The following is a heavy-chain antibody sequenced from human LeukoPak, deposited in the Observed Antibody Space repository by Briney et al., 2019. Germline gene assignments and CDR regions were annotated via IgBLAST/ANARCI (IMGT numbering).Heavy chain of an antibody. V-gene: IGHV5-51*01. CDR1: GYSFTSYW. Sequence: GESLKISCKGSGYSFTSYWIAWVRPMPGKGLEWMGTIYPGDSDTRYSPSFQGQVTISADKSISTDYLQWSSLKASDTAMYYCASDHYYDSSASFGYWGQGTLVTVSS. CDR2: IYPGDSDT. J-gene: IGHJ4*02. D-gene: IGHD3-22*01. CDR3: ASDHYYDSSASFGY.